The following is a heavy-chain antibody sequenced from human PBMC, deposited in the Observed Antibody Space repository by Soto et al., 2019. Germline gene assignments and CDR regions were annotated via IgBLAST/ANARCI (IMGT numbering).Heavy chain of an antibody. CDR3: ARDPAP. J-gene: IGHJ5*02. Sequence: PSEPLSLTCTVSGGSIIEGGYYWSWIRQNRGKGLGWIGYTYSSVSTYYNPSLKSRVTISVDTSKNQFPLKLTSVTAADTAVYYCARDPAPWGQGTLVTVSS. CDR2: TYSSVST. V-gene: IGHV4-31*03. CDR1: GGSIIEGGYY.